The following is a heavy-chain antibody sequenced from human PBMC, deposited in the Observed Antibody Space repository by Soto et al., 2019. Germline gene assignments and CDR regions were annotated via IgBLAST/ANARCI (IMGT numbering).Heavy chain of an antibody. Sequence: PGGSLRLSCAASGFTFSSYAMHWVRQAPGKGLEWVAVISYDGSNKYYADSVKGRFTISRDNSKNTLYLQMNSLRAEDTAVYYCARPLAYCGGDCPQYFQHWGQGTLVTVSS. CDR3: ARPLAYCGGDCPQYFQH. V-gene: IGHV3-30-3*01. J-gene: IGHJ1*01. D-gene: IGHD2-21*02. CDR2: ISYDGSNK. CDR1: GFTFSSYA.